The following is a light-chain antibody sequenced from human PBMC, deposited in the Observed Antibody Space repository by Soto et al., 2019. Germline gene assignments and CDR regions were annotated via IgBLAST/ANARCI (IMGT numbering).Light chain of an antibody. CDR1: SSDVGGYNY. V-gene: IGLV2-8*01. CDR3: SSYAGSNNWV. J-gene: IGLJ2*01. Sequence: QSVLTQPPSASGSPGQSVTISCTGTSSDVGGYNYVSWYQQHPGKAPKLMIYEVSKRPSGVPDRCSGSKSGNTASLTVSGLQAEDEADYYCSSYAGSNNWVFGGGTQLTVL. CDR2: EVS.